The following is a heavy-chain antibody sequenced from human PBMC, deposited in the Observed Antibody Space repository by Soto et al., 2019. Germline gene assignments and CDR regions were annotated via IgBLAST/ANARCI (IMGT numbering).Heavy chain of an antibody. V-gene: IGHV3-30*03. D-gene: IGHD3-10*01. CDR2: ISYDGSDE. CDR1: GFTFNTFG. Sequence: QVQLVESGGNMVQPGWSLTVSCAASGFTFNTFGMHWARQAPGKGLEWVAVISYDGSDEYYADSVKGRFTISRDNSMNTLSLQMNSLSVGDTGVYYCARGPYYGSGTLDFWGQGTMVTVSS. J-gene: IGHJ4*02. CDR3: ARGPYYGSGTLDF.